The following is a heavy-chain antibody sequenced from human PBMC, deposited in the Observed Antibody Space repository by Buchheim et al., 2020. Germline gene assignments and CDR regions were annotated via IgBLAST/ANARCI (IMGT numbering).Heavy chain of an antibody. CDR2: ISSSSSTI. Sequence: EVQLVESGGGLVQPGGSLRLSCAASGFTFSSYSMNWVRQAPGKGLEWVSYISSSSSTIYYADSVKGRFTISRDNAKNSLYLQMNSLRDEDTAVYYCASHYCSGGSCYDDAFDIWGQGT. D-gene: IGHD2-15*01. V-gene: IGHV3-48*02. CDR3: ASHYCSGGSCYDDAFDI. CDR1: GFTFSSYS. J-gene: IGHJ3*02.